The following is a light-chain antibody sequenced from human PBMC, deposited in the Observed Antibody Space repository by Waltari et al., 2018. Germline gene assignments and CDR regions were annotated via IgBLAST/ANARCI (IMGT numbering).Light chain of an antibody. CDR2: RNN. CDR1: SSNTGSTY. CDR3: AAWDDSLSGRWV. Sequence: QSVLTQPPSASGTPGPRVTISCSGSSSNTGSTYVYWYQQLPGTAPKLLFYRNNQRPSGVPDRFSGSKSGTSASLAISGLRSEDEADYYCAAWDDSLSGRWVFGGGTKLTVL. J-gene: IGLJ3*02. V-gene: IGLV1-47*01.